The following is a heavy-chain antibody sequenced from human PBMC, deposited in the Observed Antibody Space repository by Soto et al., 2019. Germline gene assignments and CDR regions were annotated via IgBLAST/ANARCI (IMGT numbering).Heavy chain of an antibody. J-gene: IGHJ6*02. D-gene: IGHD5-18*01. V-gene: IGHV3-30*03. CDR3: ARDSWNSRPGGQLWLRGARYYYYGMDV. CDR2: ISYDGSNK. Sequence: PGGSLRLSCAASGFTFSSYGMHWVRQAPGKGLEWVAVISYDGSNKYYADSVKGRFTISRDNSKNTLYLQMNSLRAEDTAVYYCARDSWNSRPGGQLWLRGARYYYYGMDVWGQGTTVTVSS. CDR1: GFTFSSYG.